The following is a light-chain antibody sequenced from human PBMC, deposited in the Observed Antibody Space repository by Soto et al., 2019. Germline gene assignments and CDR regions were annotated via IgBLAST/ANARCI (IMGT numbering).Light chain of an antibody. CDR2: STS. Sequence: EIGMTQSPATLSVSPGERATLSCRASQSLSSHLAWYQQKPGQAPRLLIYSTSTRATGIPARFSGSGSGTEFTLTISSLQSEDFAVYYCQQYNNWPPWTFGQGTKVEIK. CDR1: QSLSSH. CDR3: QQYNNWPPWT. V-gene: IGKV3-15*01. J-gene: IGKJ1*01.